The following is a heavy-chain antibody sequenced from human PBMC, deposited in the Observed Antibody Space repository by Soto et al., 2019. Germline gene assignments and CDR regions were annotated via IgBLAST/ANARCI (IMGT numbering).Heavy chain of an antibody. D-gene: IGHD5-18*01. CDR2: ISYDGSNK. J-gene: IGHJ2*01. CDR1: GFTFNNYA. Sequence: QVQLVESGGGVVQPGRSLRLSCAASGFTFNNYAMHWVRQAPGKGLEWVALISYDGSNKYYADSVKGRFTISRDNSKNTXYLQMNSLRAEDTAVYYCARDHLWGTAMVLWYFDLWGRGTLVTVSS. V-gene: IGHV3-30-3*01. CDR3: ARDHLWGTAMVLWYFDL.